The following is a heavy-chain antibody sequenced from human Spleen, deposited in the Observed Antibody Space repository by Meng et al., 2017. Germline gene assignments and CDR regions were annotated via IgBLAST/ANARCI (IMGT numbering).Heavy chain of an antibody. CDR3: ANERDGYNGANWFDP. CDR1: GGTFSSYA. CDR2: IIPIFGTA. V-gene: IGHV1-69*05. D-gene: IGHD5-24*01. Sequence: SVKVSCKASGGTFSSYAISWVRQAPGQGLEWMGGIIPIFGTATYAQKFQGRVTITTDESTSTAYMELSSLRSEDTAMYYCANERDGYNGANWFDPWGQGTLVTVSS. J-gene: IGHJ5*02.